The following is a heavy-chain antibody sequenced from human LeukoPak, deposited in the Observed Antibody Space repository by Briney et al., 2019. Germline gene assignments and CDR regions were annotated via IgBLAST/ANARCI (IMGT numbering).Heavy chain of an antibody. V-gene: IGHV5-51*01. D-gene: IGHD5-12*01. CDR2: IYPGDSDT. J-gene: IGHJ5*02. Sequence: GESLKISCKGSGYSFTSYWIGWVRQMPGKGLEWMGIIYPGDSDTRYSPSFQGQVTISADKSISTAYLQWSSLKASDTAMYYCARRTAGMVATYTWSDPWGQGTLVTVSS. CDR3: ARRTAGMVATYTWSDP. CDR1: GYSFTSYW.